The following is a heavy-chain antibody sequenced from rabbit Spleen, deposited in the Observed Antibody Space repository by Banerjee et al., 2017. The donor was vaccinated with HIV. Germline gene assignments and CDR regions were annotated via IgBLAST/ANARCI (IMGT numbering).Heavy chain of an antibody. Sequence: QLKESGGGLVQPGGSLKLSCKASGFDFNTYQMNWVRQAPGKGLEWIGYIDPGFGSTYYASWVNGRFTVSSHNAQNTLYLQLNSLTAADTATYFCARAPYGGYVGDAYTIGAFDPWGPGTLVTVS. CDR3: ARAPYGGYVGDAYTIGAFDP. CDR2: IDPGFGST. V-gene: IGHV1S7*01. D-gene: IGHD6-1*01. CDR1: GFDFNTYQ. J-gene: IGHJ2*01.